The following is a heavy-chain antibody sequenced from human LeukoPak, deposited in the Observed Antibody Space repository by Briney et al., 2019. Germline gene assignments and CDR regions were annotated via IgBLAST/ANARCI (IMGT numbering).Heavy chain of an antibody. D-gene: IGHD6-13*01. V-gene: IGHV1-18*01. CDR2: ISAYNGNT. Sequence: ASVKVSCTAPGYTFTSYGISWVRQAPGQGLEWMGWISAYNGNTNYAQKLQGRVTMTTDTSTSTAYMELRSLRSDDTAVYYCARDPRRGQQLVHFDYWGQGTLVTVSS. J-gene: IGHJ4*02. CDR3: ARDPRRGQQLVHFDY. CDR1: GYTFTSYG.